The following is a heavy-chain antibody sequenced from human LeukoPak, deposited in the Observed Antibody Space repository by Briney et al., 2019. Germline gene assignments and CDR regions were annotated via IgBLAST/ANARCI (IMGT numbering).Heavy chain of an antibody. D-gene: IGHD3-10*01. V-gene: IGHV3-33*01. CDR1: GFTFSTYG. J-gene: IGHJ4*02. CDR3: ARASGPFDY. CDR2: IWNDGSNK. Sequence: GGSLRLSCAASGFTFSTYGMHWVRQAPGKGLEWVAVIWNDGSNKYYADSVKGRFTISRDNSKNTLYLQINSLRAEDTAVYSCARASGPFDYWDQGTLVTVSS.